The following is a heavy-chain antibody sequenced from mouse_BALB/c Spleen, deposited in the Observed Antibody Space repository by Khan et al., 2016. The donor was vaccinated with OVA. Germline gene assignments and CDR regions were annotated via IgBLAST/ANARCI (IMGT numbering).Heavy chain of an antibody. CDR3: ARQPYYHYYIMDY. Sequence: QIQLVQSGPGLVAPSQSLSITCTISGFSLTNYGVHWVRQPPGKGLEWLVVIWSDGSTSYNSALNSRLIISKDNSKSQVFLKMNSLQTDDTAMYYCARQPYYHYYIMDYWGQGTSVTVSS. V-gene: IGHV2-6-1*01. CDR2: IWSDGST. CDR1: GFSLTNYG. D-gene: IGHD2-10*01. J-gene: IGHJ4*01.